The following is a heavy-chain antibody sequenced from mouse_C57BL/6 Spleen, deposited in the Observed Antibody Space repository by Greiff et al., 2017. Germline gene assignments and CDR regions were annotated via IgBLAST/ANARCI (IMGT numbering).Heavy chain of an antibody. CDR1: GFTFSSYA. Sequence: EVKLVESGAGLVKPGGSLKLSCAASGFTFSSYAMSWVRQTPEKRLEWVAYISSGGEYIYYADTVKGRFTSSRDNARNTRYLQMSSLKAEDTAMYDCTRDQNYYGSSFDGWGQGTTLTVSS. J-gene: IGHJ2*01. CDR2: ISSGGEYI. CDR3: TRDQNYYGSSFDG. V-gene: IGHV5-9-1*02. D-gene: IGHD1-1*01.